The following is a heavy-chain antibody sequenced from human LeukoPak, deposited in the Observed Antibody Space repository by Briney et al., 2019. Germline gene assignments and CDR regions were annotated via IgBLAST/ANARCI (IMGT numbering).Heavy chain of an antibody. CDR3: AKASRFGYSYGPREYFYYMDV. J-gene: IGHJ6*03. CDR2: ISGSGGST. Sequence: GGSLRLSCAASGFTFTSFGMSWVRQAPGKGLEWVSTISGSGGSTYYADSVKGRFTISRDNSKNTLYLQMNTLRAEDTAVYYCAKASRFGYSYGPREYFYYMDVWGKGTTVTISS. V-gene: IGHV3-23*01. CDR1: GFTFTSFG. D-gene: IGHD5-18*01.